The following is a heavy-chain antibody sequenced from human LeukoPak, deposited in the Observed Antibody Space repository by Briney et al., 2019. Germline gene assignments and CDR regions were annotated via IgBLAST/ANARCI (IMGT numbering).Heavy chain of an antibody. CDR2: IRYDGSNK. J-gene: IGHJ4*02. V-gene: IGHV3-30*02. Sequence: GGSLRLSCAASGFTFSSYGMHWVRQAPGKGLEWVAFIRYDGSNKYYADSVKGRFTISRDNSKNTLYLQTNSLRAEDTAVYYCAKDGNIVVVPAASYFDYWGQGTLVTVSS. D-gene: IGHD2-2*01. CDR3: AKDGNIVVVPAASYFDY. CDR1: GFTFSSYG.